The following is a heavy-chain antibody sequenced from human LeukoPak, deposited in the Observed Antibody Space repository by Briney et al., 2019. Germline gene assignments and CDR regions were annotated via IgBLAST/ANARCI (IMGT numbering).Heavy chain of an antibody. CDR1: GFTFSTFG. Sequence: GGSLRLSCAASGFTFSTFGMHWVRQAPGKGLEWVAFIRYDGSNKYYADSVKGRFTISRDNAKNSLYLQMNSLRAEDTAVYYCARDLRDSSWYERNYYHYMDVWGKGTTVTVSS. CDR3: ARDLRDSSWYERNYYHYMDV. CDR2: IRYDGSNK. V-gene: IGHV3-30*02. J-gene: IGHJ6*03. D-gene: IGHD6-13*01.